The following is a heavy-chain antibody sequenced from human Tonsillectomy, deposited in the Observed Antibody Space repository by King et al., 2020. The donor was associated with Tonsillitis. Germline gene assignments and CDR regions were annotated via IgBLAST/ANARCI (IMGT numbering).Heavy chain of an antibody. J-gene: IGHJ4*02. CDR3: ASVFGGSRPFDY. CDR1: GYTFISHY. CDR2: INPSGDST. Sequence: VQLVESGAEVKKPGASVKVSCKSSGYTFISHYVHWVRQAPGQGLEWMGIINPSGDSTIYAQKFQGRVAMTSDTSTSTVYMELSSLRSEDTVVYYCASVFGGSRPFDYWGQGTLVTVSS. V-gene: IGHV1-46*01. D-gene: IGHD2-15*01.